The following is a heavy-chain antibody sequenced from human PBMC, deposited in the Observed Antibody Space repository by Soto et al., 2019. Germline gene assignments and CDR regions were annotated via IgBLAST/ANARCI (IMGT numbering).Heavy chain of an antibody. CDR1: GGSFSGYY. CDR3: ASGLCSGGRCYEDY. D-gene: IGHD2-15*01. V-gene: IGHV4-34*01. CDR2: INHSGST. Sequence: QVQLQQWGAGLLKPSETLSLTCAVYGGSFSGYYWSWIRQPPGKGLEWIGEINHSGSTNYHPSLKSRVTISVDPSKNQFALTLSSVTAADTAVYYCASGLCSGGRCYEDYWGQGTLVTVSS. J-gene: IGHJ4*02.